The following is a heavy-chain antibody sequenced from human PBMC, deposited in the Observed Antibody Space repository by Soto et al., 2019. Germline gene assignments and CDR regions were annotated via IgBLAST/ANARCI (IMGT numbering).Heavy chain of an antibody. D-gene: IGHD3-10*01. CDR2: ISAYNGNT. J-gene: IGHJ6*02. CDR3: ARDNGFGESDV. Sequence: QVQLVQSGAEVKKPGASVKVSFNASGYSLTRYGVSWVRQAPGQGLEWMGWISAYNGNTNYAQKLQGRVTMTTDTSTSTAYMELRSLRADDTAVYYCARDNGFGESDVWGQGTTVTVSS. CDR1: GYSLTRYG. V-gene: IGHV1-18*01.